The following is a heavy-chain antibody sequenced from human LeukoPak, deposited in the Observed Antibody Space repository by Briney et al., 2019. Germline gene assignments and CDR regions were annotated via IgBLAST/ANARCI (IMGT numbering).Heavy chain of an antibody. D-gene: IGHD5-12*01. CDR1: GYTFISYG. CDR2: ISAYNGNT. Sequence: ASVKVSCKASGYTFISYGISWVRQAPGQGLEWMGWISAYNGNTNYAQKLQGRVTMTTDTSTSTAYMELSSLRSEDTAVYYCARVNSGYDSYYYYYGMDVWGQGTTVTVSS. J-gene: IGHJ6*02. CDR3: ARVNSGYDSYYYYYGMDV. V-gene: IGHV1-18*01.